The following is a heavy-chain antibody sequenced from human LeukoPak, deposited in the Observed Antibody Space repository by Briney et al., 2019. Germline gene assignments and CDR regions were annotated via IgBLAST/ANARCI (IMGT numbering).Heavy chain of an antibody. CDR3: ARDGRFLEWSDNWFNP. V-gene: IGHV1-2*02. J-gene: IGHJ5*02. CDR1: GYTFTGYY. CDR2: INPNSGGT. D-gene: IGHD3-3*01. Sequence: GASLKVSCKASGYTFTGYYMHWVRQAPGQGLEWMGWINPNSGGTNYAQKFQGRVTMTRDTSISTAYMELSRLRSDDTAVYYCARDGRFLEWSDNWFNPWGQGTLVTVSS.